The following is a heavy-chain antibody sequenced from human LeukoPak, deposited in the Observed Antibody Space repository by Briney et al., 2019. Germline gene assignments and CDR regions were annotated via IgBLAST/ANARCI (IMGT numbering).Heavy chain of an antibody. CDR2: IYPGDSYT. J-gene: IGHJ5*02. D-gene: IGHD3-10*01. CDR3: ARALGYYGSGSYPRAWFDP. V-gene: IGHV5-51*01. CDR1: GYSFTSYW. Sequence: GESLKISCKGSGYSFTSYWIGWGGQMAGKGLEWMGIIYPGDSYTRYSPSFQGQGPNSADKSHRHAYLQWSSLKASDTPMYYCARALGYYGSGSYPRAWFDPWGQGTLVTVSS.